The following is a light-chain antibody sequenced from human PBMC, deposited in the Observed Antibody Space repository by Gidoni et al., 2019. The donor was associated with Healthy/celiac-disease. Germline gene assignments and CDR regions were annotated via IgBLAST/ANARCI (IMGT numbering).Light chain of an antibody. Sequence: QSVLTQPPSASGTPGQRVTLSCSGTSSNIGSNYVNCHQQPPGTAPKLLIYRNNQRPQGVPDRFSGSKSGTSASLAISGLRSEDEADYDCAAWDDSLSGPDVFGTGTKVTVL. CDR1: SSNIGSNY. CDR3: AAWDDSLSGPDV. J-gene: IGLJ1*01. V-gene: IGLV1-47*01. CDR2: RNN.